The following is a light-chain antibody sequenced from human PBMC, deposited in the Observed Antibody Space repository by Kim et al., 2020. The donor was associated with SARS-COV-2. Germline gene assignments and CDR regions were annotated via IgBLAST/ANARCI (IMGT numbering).Light chain of an antibody. CDR2: DVS. J-gene: IGLJ3*02. V-gene: IGLV2-8*01. CDR3: SSYIASSNWL. Sequence: QSALTQPASASGSPGQSVTISCTGTSSDVGSYNYVSWYRQDPGKAPKLMIYDVSERPSGVSDRFSGSKSGNTASLTVSGLQADDEADYYCSSYIASSNWLFGGGTQLTVL. CDR1: SSDVGSYNY.